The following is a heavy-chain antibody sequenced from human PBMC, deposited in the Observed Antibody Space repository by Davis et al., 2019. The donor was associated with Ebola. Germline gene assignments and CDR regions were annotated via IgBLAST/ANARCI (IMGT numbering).Heavy chain of an antibody. Sequence: PGGSLSLSCTSSGFTFHYYWMNCVRKAPGKGLEWVANVRQDETEKHYVDSVKGRFTISRDNTKNSIYLQMNSLTVEDTAVHYCATLPGGRGVDVWGPGTTVTVSS. CDR1: GFTFHYYW. CDR2: VRQDETEK. V-gene: IGHV3-7*01. CDR3: ATLPGGRGVDV. D-gene: IGHD1-26*01. J-gene: IGHJ6*02.